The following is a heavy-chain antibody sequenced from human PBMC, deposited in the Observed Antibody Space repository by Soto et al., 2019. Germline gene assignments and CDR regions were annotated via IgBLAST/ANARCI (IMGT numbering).Heavy chain of an antibody. D-gene: IGHD6-13*01. CDR3: AKDMYRSSWYIYDYSMDG. Sequence: EVQLLESGGGLVQPGGSLRLSCSASGFTFSSYAMSWVRQAPGKGLEWVSAIIGSGGSTYYADSVKGRFSISRDNTKNTLYLQKSSPRAEETAVYYCAKDMYRSSWYIYDYSMDGWGQGTTVTVSS. V-gene: IGHV3-23*01. CDR1: GFTFSSYA. CDR2: IIGSGGST. J-gene: IGHJ6*02.